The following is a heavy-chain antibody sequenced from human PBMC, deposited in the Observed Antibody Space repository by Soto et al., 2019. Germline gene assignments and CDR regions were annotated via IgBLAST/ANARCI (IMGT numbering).Heavy chain of an antibody. CDR2: IYHSGST. D-gene: IGHD3-3*01. CDR1: GYSISSGYY. J-gene: IGHJ5*01. V-gene: IGHV4-38-2*01. Sequence: PSETLSLTCAVSGYSISSGYYWGWIRQPPGKGLEWIGSIYHSGSTYYNPSLKRRVTILVDTSKNQFSLKLRSVTAADTAVSHCARGSRDYDFWSGYNYWFGSWGQGTLVTVSS. CDR3: ARGSRDYDFWSGYNYWFGS.